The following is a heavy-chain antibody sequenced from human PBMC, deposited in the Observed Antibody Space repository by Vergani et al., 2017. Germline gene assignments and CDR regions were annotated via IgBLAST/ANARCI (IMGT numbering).Heavy chain of an antibody. CDR1: GGTFSSYA. V-gene: IGHV1-69*18. Sequence: QVQLVQSGAEVKKPGSSVKVSCKASGGTFSSYAISWVRQAPGQGLEWMGRIIPIFGTANYAQKFQGRVTITADESTSTAYMALSSLRSEDTAVYYCAREAPCSGGSCRKADIWGQGTMVTVSS. CDR3: AREAPCSGGSCRKADI. CDR2: IIPIFGTA. J-gene: IGHJ3*02. D-gene: IGHD2-15*01.